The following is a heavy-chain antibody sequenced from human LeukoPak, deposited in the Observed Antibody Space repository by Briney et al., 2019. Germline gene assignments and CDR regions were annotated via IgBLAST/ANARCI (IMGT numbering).Heavy chain of an antibody. V-gene: IGHV4-4*02. J-gene: IGHJ5*02. CDR3: VMVRGTPLAWFDP. CDR2: IYHSGST. CDR1: GGSISSSNW. Sequence: SETLSLTCAVSGGSISSSNWWSWVRQPPGKGLEWIGEIYHSGSTNYNPPLKSRVTISVDKSKNQFSLKLSSVTAADTAVYYCVMVRGTPLAWFDPWGQGTLVTVSS. D-gene: IGHD3-10*01.